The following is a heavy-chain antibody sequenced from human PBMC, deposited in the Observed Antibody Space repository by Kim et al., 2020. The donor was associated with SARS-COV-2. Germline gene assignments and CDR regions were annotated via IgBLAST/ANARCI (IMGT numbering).Heavy chain of an antibody. CDR1: GYTFTNNA. Sequence: ASVKVSCKASGYTFTNNAISWVRQAPGQGLEWMEWINTDTGNPTYAQAFTRRFVFSVDTSVTTAYLQISSLEAEDTALYYCARVIWGTYRYTDYWGQGPL. V-gene: IGHV7-4-1*02. CDR3: ARVIWGTYRYTDY. CDR2: INTDTGNP. J-gene: IGHJ4*02. D-gene: IGHD3-16*02.